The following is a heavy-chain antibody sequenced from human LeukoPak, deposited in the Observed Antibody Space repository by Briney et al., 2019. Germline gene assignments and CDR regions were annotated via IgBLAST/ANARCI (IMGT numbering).Heavy chain of an antibody. Sequence: ASVKVSCKASGYTFTDYYIHWVRQAPGQGLEWMGWINPNSGGTTYAPRFQGRVTMTRDTSIRTAWMELSRLRSDDTAVYYCARDLNLGDYVWGTYRGTFTFDYWGQGALVTVSS. V-gene: IGHV1-2*02. J-gene: IGHJ4*02. D-gene: IGHD3-16*02. CDR2: INPNSGGT. CDR3: ARDLNLGDYVWGTYRGTFTFDY. CDR1: GYTFTDYY.